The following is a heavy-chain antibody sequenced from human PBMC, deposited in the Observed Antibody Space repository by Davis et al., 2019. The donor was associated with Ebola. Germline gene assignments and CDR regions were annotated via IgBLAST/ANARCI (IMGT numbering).Heavy chain of an antibody. V-gene: IGHV2-70*20. CDR2: IDWDDDK. J-gene: IGHJ4*02. CDR1: GFSLSTSGMC. Sequence: SGPTLVKPTQTLTLTCTFSGFSLSTSGMCVSWVRQPPGKALEWLALIDWDDDKFYSTSLKTRLTISKDTSKNQVVLTMTNMDPVDTATYYCARIVCSGGSCYFDYWGQGTLVTVSS. CDR3: ARIVCSGGSCYFDY. D-gene: IGHD2-15*01.